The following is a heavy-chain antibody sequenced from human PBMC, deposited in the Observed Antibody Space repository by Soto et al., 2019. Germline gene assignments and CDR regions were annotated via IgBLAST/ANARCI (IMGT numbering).Heavy chain of an antibody. CDR3: ARVVVPAATSLLVVYYYGMDV. Sequence: ASVKVSCKASGYTFTGYYMHWVRQAPGQGLEWMGWINPNSGGTNYAQKFQGRVTMTRDTSISTAYMELSRLRSDDTAVYYCARVVVPAATSLLVVYYYGMDVWGQGTTVTVSS. CDR2: INPNSGGT. V-gene: IGHV1-2*02. D-gene: IGHD2-2*01. CDR1: GYTFTGYY. J-gene: IGHJ6*02.